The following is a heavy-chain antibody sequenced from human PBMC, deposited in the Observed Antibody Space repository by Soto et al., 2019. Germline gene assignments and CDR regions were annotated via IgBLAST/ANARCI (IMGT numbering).Heavy chain of an antibody. J-gene: IGHJ6*02. V-gene: IGHV1-69*13. CDR3: ARVSQVRYFDWLRSNYYYYGMDV. CDR2: IIPIFGTA. CDR1: GGTFSSYS. Sequence: SVKVSCKASGGTFSSYSISWVRQASGQGLEWKGGIIPIFGTANYAQKFQGRVTITADESTSTAYMELSSLRSEDTAVYYCARVSQVRYFDWLRSNYYYYGMDVWCRGTTVTV. D-gene: IGHD3-9*01.